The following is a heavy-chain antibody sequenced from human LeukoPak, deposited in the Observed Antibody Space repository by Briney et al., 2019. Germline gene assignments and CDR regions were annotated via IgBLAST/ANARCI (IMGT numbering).Heavy chain of an antibody. V-gene: IGHV1-46*01. CDR2: INPSGGST. Sequence: GASVKVSCKASGYTFTSYYMHWVRQAPGQGLEWMGIINPSGGSTSYAQKFQGRVTMTRDTSTSTVYMELSSLRSGDTAVYYCATRNSYDSSGYYYFDYWGQGTLVTVSS. CDR1: GYTFTSYY. D-gene: IGHD3-22*01. J-gene: IGHJ4*02. CDR3: ATRNSYDSSGYYYFDY.